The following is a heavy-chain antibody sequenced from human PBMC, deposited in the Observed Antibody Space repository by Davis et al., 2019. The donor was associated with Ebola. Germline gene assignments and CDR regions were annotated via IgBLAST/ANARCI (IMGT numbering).Heavy chain of an antibody. CDR3: ARALGLRLGPLFGY. D-gene: IGHD3-16*01. CDR2: IYRGGST. CDR1: GFTVSSNY. J-gene: IGHJ4*02. V-gene: IGHV3-66*01. Sequence: GESLKISCAASGFTVSSNYMSWVRQAPGKGLEWVSVIYRGGSTYYADSVKGRFTISRDNSKNTLYLQMNSLRAEDTAVYYCARALGLRLGPLFGYWGQGTLVTVSS.